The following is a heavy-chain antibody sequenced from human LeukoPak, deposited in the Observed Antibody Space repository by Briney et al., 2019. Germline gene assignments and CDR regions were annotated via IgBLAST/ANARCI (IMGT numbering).Heavy chain of an antibody. D-gene: IGHD2-2*02. CDR2: ISGSGGST. CDR3: TKTAPAAIYWFDP. J-gene: IGHJ5*02. V-gene: IGHV3-23*01. Sequence: GGSLRLSCAASGFTFSSYAMTWVRQAPEKGLGWVSAISGSGGSTYYADSVKGRFTISRDNSKNTLYLQMNSLRAEDTAVYYCTKTAPAAIYWFDPWGQGTLVTVSS. CDR1: GFTFSSYA.